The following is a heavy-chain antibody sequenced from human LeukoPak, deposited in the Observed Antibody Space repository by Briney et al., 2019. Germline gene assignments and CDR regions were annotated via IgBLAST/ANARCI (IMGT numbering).Heavy chain of an antibody. D-gene: IGHD4-23*01. J-gene: IGHJ4*02. Sequence: GGSLRLSCAASGFTFSSYAMSWVRQAPGKGLEWVSDISGIGVSTYYADSVKGRFTISRDNAKNSLYLQMNSLRAEDTAVYYCARGSLTRFDYWGQGTLVTVSS. CDR3: ARGSLTRFDY. CDR1: GFTFSSYA. V-gene: IGHV3-23*01. CDR2: ISGIGVST.